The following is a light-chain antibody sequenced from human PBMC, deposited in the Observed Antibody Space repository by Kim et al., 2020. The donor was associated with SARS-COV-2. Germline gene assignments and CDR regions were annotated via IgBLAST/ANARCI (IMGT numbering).Light chain of an antibody. CDR2: GKN. CDR1: RLRSYY. J-gene: IGLJ2*01. Sequence: ALGQTGRITCQVDRLRSYYASWYQHRPGQAPVLVIYGKNNRPSGIPDRFSGSSSGNTASLTTTGAQAEDESVYYCNSRDISGNHLVFGGGTQLTVL. V-gene: IGLV3-19*01. CDR3: NSRDISGNHLV.